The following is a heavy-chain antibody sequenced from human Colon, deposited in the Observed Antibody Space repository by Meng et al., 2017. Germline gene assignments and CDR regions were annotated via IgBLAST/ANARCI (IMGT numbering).Heavy chain of an antibody. CDR3: ARSIPPNHDY. V-gene: IGHV4-38-2*01. Sequence: QVQLQESGLGLVTPSETLSHTVSGYPISGGHFWGWIRQPPGKGLEWFGSVFHGGSTYYNPSLKSRVTISVDTSKNQFSLNLSSVTAADTAVYYCARSIPPNHDYWGQGTLVTVSS. D-gene: IGHD2-21*01. CDR1: GYPISGGHF. CDR2: VFHGGST. J-gene: IGHJ4*02.